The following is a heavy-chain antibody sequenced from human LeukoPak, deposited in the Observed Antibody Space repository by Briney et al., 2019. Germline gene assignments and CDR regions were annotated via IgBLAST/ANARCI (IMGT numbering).Heavy chain of an antibody. D-gene: IGHD6-19*01. CDR1: GGTFSSYA. CDR3: AKSGGLTQWLVRRDPFFDP. Sequence: GASVKVSCKASGGTFSSYAISWVRQAPGQGLEWMGGIIPIFGTANYAQKFQGRVTITADESTSTAYMELSSLRSDDTAVYYCAKSGGLTQWLVRRDPFFDPWGQGTLVTVSS. J-gene: IGHJ5*02. CDR2: IIPIFGTA. V-gene: IGHV1-69*13.